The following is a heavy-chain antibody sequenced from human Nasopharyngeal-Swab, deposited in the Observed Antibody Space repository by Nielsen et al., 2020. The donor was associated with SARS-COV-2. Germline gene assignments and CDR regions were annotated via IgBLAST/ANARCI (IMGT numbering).Heavy chain of an antibody. Sequence: SETLSLTCTVSGGSISSGGCCWSWIRQLPGKGLDWIGYIYYSGSTYYNPSLKSRVTISVDTSKNQFSLKLSSVTAADTAVYYCARAGDFWSGWSANYYMDVWGKGTTVTVSS. CDR1: GGSISSGGCC. J-gene: IGHJ6*03. D-gene: IGHD3-3*01. CDR3: ARAGDFWSGWSANYYMDV. CDR2: IYYSGST. V-gene: IGHV4-31*03.